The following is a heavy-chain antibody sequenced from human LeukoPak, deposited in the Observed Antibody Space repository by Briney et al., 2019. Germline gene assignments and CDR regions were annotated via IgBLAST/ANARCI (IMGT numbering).Heavy chain of an antibody. CDR3: ARQHCSGGSCYHGDAFDI. V-gene: IGHV5-51*01. CDR1: GYSFTSYW. CDR2: IYPGDSDT. D-gene: IGHD2-15*01. J-gene: IGHJ3*02. Sequence: GESLKISCKGSGYSFTSYWIGWVRQMPGKGLEWMGIIYPGDSDTRYSPSFQGQVTISADKSISTAYLQWSSLKASDTAMYYCARQHCSGGSCYHGDAFDIWGQGTMVTVSS.